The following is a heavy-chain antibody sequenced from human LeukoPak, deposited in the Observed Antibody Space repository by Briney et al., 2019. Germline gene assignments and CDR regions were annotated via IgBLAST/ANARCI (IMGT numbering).Heavy chain of an antibody. D-gene: IGHD4-11*01. CDR3: ATINDYTPAYYYYMDV. Sequence: SETLSLTCGVSGYSISSGYYWSWIRQPPGKGLEWIGEINHSGSTNYNPSLKSRVTISVDTSKNQFSLKLSSVTAADTAVYYCATINDYTPAYYYYMDVWGKGTTVTVSS. J-gene: IGHJ6*03. CDR2: INHSGST. V-gene: IGHV4-34*01. CDR1: GYSISSGYY.